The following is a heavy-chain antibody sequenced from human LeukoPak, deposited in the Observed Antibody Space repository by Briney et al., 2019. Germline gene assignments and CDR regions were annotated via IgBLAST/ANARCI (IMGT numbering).Heavy chain of an antibody. CDR1: PLITFSDYW. V-gene: IGHV3-7*03. Sequence: PGGSLRLSCAASPLITFSDYWMNWVRQAPGEGLEWVAIIRQDGREKLYLDSVKGRFTISRDNAKSSVYLQINSLRAEDTAVYYCVGGIGWQPDYWGQGTLVTVSS. J-gene: IGHJ4*02. CDR3: VGGIGWQPDY. D-gene: IGHD6-19*01. CDR2: IRQDGREK.